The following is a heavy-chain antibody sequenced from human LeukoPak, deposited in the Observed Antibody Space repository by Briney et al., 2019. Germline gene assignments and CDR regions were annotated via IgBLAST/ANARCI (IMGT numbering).Heavy chain of an antibody. D-gene: IGHD5-12*01. Sequence: PGGSLRLSCAASGFTFSNCAMSWVRQAPGKGLEWVSTISGGGDGAFYADSVKGRFTISRDNSGNTMSLQMNGLRAEDTAVYFCANTPQGYSAYYDYWGQGALVTVSS. J-gene: IGHJ4*02. V-gene: IGHV3-23*01. CDR3: ANTPQGYSAYYDY. CDR2: ISGGGDGA. CDR1: GFTFSNCA.